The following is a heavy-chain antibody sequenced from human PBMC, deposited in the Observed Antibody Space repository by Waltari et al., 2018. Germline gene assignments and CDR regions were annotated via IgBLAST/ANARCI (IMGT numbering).Heavy chain of an antibody. J-gene: IGHJ6*03. V-gene: IGHV1-69*12. CDR1: GGRFGGYG. D-gene: IGHD7-27*01. CDR3: ARHELGISQYYYNMYV. CDR2: IIPMFGIP. Sequence: VQLVLSGGGVKKPGSSVKVSCRASGGRFGGYGISWVRQAPGQVLEWMGVIIPMFGIPEYSQKFQDRLTITADESTNTAYMELSSLRSEDTAIYYCARHELGISQYYYNMYVWGRGTTVTISS.